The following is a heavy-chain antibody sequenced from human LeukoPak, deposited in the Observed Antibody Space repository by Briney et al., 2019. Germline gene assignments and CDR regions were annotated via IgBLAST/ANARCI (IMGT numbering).Heavy chain of an antibody. CDR2: IHYSGTT. CDR3: AHFPYVSSGSNFDY. D-gene: IGHD3-22*01. V-gene: IGHV4-59*11. CDR1: ADSISSRY. J-gene: IGHJ4*02. Sequence: PSETLSLTCTVSADSISSRYCSWIRQPPGKGLEWIGYIHYSGTTNYNPSLKSRVTISVDTSKKQFSLKLKSVTAADTAVYYCAHFPYVSSGSNFDYWGQGTLVTVSS.